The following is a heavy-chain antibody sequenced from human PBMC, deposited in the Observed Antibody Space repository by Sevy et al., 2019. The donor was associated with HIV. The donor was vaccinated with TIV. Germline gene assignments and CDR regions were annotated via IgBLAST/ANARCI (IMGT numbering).Heavy chain of an antibody. CDR1: GFTFSNAW. D-gene: IGHD2-8*02. CDR3: STDPIIVLLVTDGMDV. J-gene: IGHJ6*02. Sequence: GGSLRLSCAASGFTFSNAWMSWVRQAPGKGLEWVGRIKSKTDGGTIDYAAPVKGRFTISRDDSKKTMYLQMNSLKSEDTAVYYCSTDPIIVLLVTDGMDVWGQGTTVTVSS. CDR2: IKSKTDGGTI. V-gene: IGHV3-15*01.